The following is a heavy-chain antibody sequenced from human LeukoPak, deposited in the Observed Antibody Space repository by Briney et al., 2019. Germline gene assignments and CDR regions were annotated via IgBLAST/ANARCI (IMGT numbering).Heavy chain of an antibody. CDR2: IYYSGST. J-gene: IGHJ2*01. Sequence: SETLSLTCTVSGGSISSSSYYWGWIRQPPGKGLEWIGSIYYSGSTYYNPSLKSRVTISVDTSKNQFSLKLSSVTAADTAVYYCARDPATKGIDLWGRGTLVTVSS. V-gene: IGHV4-39*07. CDR3: ARDPATKGIDL. CDR1: GGSISSSSYY. D-gene: IGHD2-8*01.